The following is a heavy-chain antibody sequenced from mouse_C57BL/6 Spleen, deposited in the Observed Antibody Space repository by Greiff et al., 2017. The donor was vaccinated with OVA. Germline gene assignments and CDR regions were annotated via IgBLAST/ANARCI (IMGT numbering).Heavy chain of an antibody. CDR1: GYTFTDYE. CDR2: IDPETGGT. V-gene: IGHV1-15*01. J-gene: IGHJ4*01. CDR3: TRSIITTLVATGYYAMDY. D-gene: IGHD1-1*01. Sequence: QVQLQQSGAELVRPGASVTLSCKASGYTFTDYEMHWVKQTPVHGLEWIGAIDPETGGTAYNQKFKGKAILTADKSSSTAYMELRSLTSEDSAVYYCTRSIITTLVATGYYAMDYWGQGTSVTVSS.